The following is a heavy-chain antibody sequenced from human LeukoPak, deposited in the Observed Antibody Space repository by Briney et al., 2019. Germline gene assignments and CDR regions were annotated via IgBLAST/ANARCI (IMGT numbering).Heavy chain of an antibody. J-gene: IGHJ6*03. CDR2: IYYSGST. Sequence: PSETLSLTCTVSGGSISSYYWSWIRQPPGKGLEWIGYIYYSGSTNYNPSLKSRVTISVDTSKNQFSLKLSSVTAVDTAVYYCARVGRDYYDRKGYYMDVWGKGTTVTISS. CDR3: ARVGRDYYDRKGYYMDV. CDR1: GGSISSYY. V-gene: IGHV4-59*01. D-gene: IGHD3-22*01.